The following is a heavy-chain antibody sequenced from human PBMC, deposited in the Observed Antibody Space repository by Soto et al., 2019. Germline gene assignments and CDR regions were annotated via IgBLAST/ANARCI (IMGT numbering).Heavy chain of an antibody. CDR3: ARDLGGCSGGSCRYNWFDP. CDR2: IIPMYGTV. J-gene: IGHJ5*02. D-gene: IGHD2-15*01. Sequence: QVQLVQSGAEVKKPGSSVKVSCKASGGTFSSYVISWVRQAPGQGPEWMGRIIPMYGTVNYAQKFQDRVTIIADTSTSTAYMELSSLRSEDTAVYYCARDLGGCSGGSCRYNWFDPWGQGTLVTVSS. CDR1: GGTFSSYV. V-gene: IGHV1-69*06.